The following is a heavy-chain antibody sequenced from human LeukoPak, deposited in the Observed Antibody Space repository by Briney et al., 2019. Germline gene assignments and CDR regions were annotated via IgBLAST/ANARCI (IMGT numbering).Heavy chain of an antibody. CDR1: GGSISSYY. V-gene: IGHV4-59*01. J-gene: IGHJ4*02. Sequence: SETLSLTCTVSGGSISSYYWSWIRQPPGKGLEWIGYIYYSGSTNYNPSLKSRVTTSVDTSKNQFSLKLSSVTAADTAVYYCARAVAGHFDYWGQGTLVTVSS. CDR2: IYYSGST. CDR3: ARAVAGHFDY. D-gene: IGHD6-19*01.